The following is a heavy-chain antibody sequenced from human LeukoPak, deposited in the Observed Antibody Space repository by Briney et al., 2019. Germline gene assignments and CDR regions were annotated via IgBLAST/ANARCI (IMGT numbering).Heavy chain of an antibody. D-gene: IGHD3-22*01. J-gene: IGHJ4*02. CDR1: GGTFSSYA. CDR2: VSVYNGNT. Sequence: ASVKVSCKASGGTFSSYAISWARQAPGQGLEWMGWVSVYNGNTNYVQNLQGRVTTTTDTSTSTAYMELRSLRSDDTAVYYCARGRGGWYYDRSGYLDNWGQGTLVTVSS. V-gene: IGHV1-18*01. CDR3: ARGRGGWYYDRSGYLDN.